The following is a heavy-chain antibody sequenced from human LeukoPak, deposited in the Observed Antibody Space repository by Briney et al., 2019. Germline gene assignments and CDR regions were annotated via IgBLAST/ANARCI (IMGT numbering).Heavy chain of an antibody. CDR1: GFTFSSYG. D-gene: IGHD3-3*01. V-gene: IGHV3-30*02. J-gene: IGHJ4*02. CDR3: ARLPDFLEWPIDY. CDR2: IRYDGSNK. Sequence: PGGSLRLSCAASGFTFSSYGMHWVRQAPGKGLEWVAFIRYDGSNKYYADSVKGRFTISRDNSKNALYLQMNSLRAEDTAVYYCARLPDFLEWPIDYWGQGTLVTVSS.